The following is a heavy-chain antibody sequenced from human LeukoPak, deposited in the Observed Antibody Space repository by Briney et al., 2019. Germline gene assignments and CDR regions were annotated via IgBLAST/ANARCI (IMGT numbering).Heavy chain of an antibody. CDR3: ARSGYSGELLGEGGDS. CDR2: ISAYNGNT. J-gene: IGHJ4*02. Sequence: GASVKVSCKATGYSFITYGISWVRQAPGQGLEWMGWISAYNGNTNYAQKLQGRVTMTTDTSTSTAYMELRSLRSDDTAMYYCARSGYSGELLGEGGDSWGQGTLVTVSS. V-gene: IGHV1-18*01. CDR1: GYSFITYG. D-gene: IGHD1-26*01.